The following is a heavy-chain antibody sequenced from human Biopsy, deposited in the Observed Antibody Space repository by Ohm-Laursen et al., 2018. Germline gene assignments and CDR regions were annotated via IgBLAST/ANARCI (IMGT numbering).Heavy chain of an antibody. CDR1: GGSISSGY. V-gene: IGHV4-59*01. CDR2: IYYSGST. D-gene: IGHD2/OR15-2a*01. J-gene: IGHJ6*02. CDR3: ARATNSTGWPYYYFYGMDV. Sequence: GTLSLTCTVSGGSISSGYWSWIRQTPGKGLEWIGYIYYSGSTNHNPSLKSRVTISVDTSKNQFSLRLNSVTAADTAVYYCARATNSTGWPYYYFYGMDVWGQGTTVTVSS.